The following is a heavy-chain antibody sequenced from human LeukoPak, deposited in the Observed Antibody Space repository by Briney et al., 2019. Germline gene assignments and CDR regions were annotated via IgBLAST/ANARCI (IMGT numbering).Heavy chain of an antibody. CDR3: ARDMVAVADYYFDY. CDR1: GFTFSSYA. Sequence: GGSLRLSCAASGFTFSSYAMSWVRQAPGKGLEWVSAISGSGGSTYYAEPVKGRFTISRDNSKITLYLQMNSLRAEDTAVYHCARDMVAVADYYFDYWGQGTLVTVSS. CDR2: ISGSGGST. D-gene: IGHD6-19*01. J-gene: IGHJ4*02. V-gene: IGHV3-23*01.